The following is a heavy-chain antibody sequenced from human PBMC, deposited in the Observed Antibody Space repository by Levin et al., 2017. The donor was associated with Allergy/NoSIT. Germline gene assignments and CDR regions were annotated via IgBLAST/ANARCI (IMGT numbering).Heavy chain of an antibody. CDR1: GYTFTSYA. J-gene: IGHJ4*02. CDR2: INTNTGNP. D-gene: IGHD6-19*01. Sequence: GESLKISCKASGYTFTSYAMNWVRQAPGQGLEWMGWINTNTGNPTYAQGFTGRFVFSLDTSVSTAYLQISSLKAEDTAVYYCARWSSGWYDPFDYWGQGTLVTVSS. CDR3: ARWSSGWYDPFDY. V-gene: IGHV7-4-1*02.